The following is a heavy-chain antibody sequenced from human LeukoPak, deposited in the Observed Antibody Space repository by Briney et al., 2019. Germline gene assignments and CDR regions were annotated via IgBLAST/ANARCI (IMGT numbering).Heavy chain of an antibody. J-gene: IGHJ4*02. V-gene: IGHV3-15*01. CDR3: TTDLGLTMIRGVIVS. D-gene: IGHD3-10*01. CDR1: GFRFTNAW. CDR2: IKSKGDGETT. Sequence: PGGSLRLSCAASGFRFTNAWMSWVRQAPGTGLEWVGRIKSKGDGETTDYAEPVKGRFTISRDDSKATLYLHMNSLKTEDTAVHYCTTDLGLTMIRGVIVSWGQGTLVPVSS.